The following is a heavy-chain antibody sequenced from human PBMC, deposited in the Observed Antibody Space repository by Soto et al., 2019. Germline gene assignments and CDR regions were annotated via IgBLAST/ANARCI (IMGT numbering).Heavy chain of an antibody. CDR1: GFTFSSYA. Sequence: GGSLRLSCAASGFTFSSYAMSWVRQAPGKGLEWVSAISGSGGSTYYADSVKGRFTISRDNSKNTLYLQMNSLRAEDTDVYYCAKGMSSSGWLNFDYWGQGTLVTVSS. V-gene: IGHV3-23*01. CDR3: AKGMSSSGWLNFDY. D-gene: IGHD6-19*01. J-gene: IGHJ4*02. CDR2: ISGSGGST.